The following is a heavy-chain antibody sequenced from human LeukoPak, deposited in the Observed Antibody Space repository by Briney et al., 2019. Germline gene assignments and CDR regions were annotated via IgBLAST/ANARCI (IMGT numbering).Heavy chain of an antibody. J-gene: IGHJ5*02. CDR2: ISWNSGSI. Sequence: PGGSLRLSCAASGFTFDDYAMHWVRHAPGKGLEWVSGISWNSGSIGYADSVKGRFTISRDNAKNSLYLQMNSLRAEDTALYYCAKASSGYSSPNWFDPWGQGTLVTVSS. CDR1: GFTFDDYA. D-gene: IGHD6-19*01. V-gene: IGHV3-9*01. CDR3: AKASSGYSSPNWFDP.